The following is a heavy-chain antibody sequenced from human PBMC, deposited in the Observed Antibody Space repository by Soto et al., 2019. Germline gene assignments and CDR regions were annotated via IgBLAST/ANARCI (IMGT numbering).Heavy chain of an antibody. Sequence: GSLRLSCSASGFTFSSYAMHWVRQAPGKGLEYVSAISSNGGSTYYADSVKGRFTISRDNSKNTLYLQMSSLRAEDTAVYYCVLEDYYDSSGPGNDAFDIWGQGTMVTVSS. CDR1: GFTFSSYA. CDR2: ISSNGGST. D-gene: IGHD3-22*01. J-gene: IGHJ3*02. V-gene: IGHV3-64D*06. CDR3: VLEDYYDSSGPGNDAFDI.